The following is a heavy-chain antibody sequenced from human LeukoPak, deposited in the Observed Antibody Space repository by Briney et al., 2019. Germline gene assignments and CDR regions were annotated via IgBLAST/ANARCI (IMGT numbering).Heavy chain of an antibody. V-gene: IGHV3-23*01. D-gene: IGHD2-15*01. Sequence: GGTLRLSCAASGFTFSSYAMSWVRQAPGKGLEWVSAISGSGGSTYYADSVKGRFTISRDNSKNTLYLQMNSLRAEDTAVYYCARDIVVVVAATLEFDYWGQGTLVTVSS. J-gene: IGHJ4*02. CDR2: ISGSGGST. CDR3: ARDIVVVVAATLEFDY. CDR1: GFTFSSYA.